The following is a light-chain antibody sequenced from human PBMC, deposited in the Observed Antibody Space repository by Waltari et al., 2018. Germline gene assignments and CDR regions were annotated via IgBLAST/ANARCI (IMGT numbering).Light chain of an antibody. CDR3: QQYYNTPLT. CDR2: WAS. CDR1: LSLLYNSNNKNY. J-gene: IGKJ3*01. Sequence: DIVMTQSPESLAVSLGERATINCKSSLSLLYNSNNKNYLSWYHQKPGQPPKLLIYWASTRESGVPERFSGIGSRTDFTLTISSLQAEDVAVYFCQQYYNTPLTFGPGTKVDVK. V-gene: IGKV4-1*01.